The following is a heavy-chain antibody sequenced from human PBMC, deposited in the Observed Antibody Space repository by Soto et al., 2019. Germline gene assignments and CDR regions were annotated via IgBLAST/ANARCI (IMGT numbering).Heavy chain of an antibody. D-gene: IGHD2-21*01. V-gene: IGHV3-7*03. Sequence: GSLRLSCAASGFTFSRYWMSWVRQAPGKGLEWVANIKQDGSEKHYVDSVKGRITISRDNAKNSLYLQMNSLRAEDSAVYYCAKGPTIHTLDYWGQGTLVTVSS. CDR3: AKGPTIHTLDY. CDR2: IKQDGSEK. J-gene: IGHJ4*02. CDR1: GFTFSRYW.